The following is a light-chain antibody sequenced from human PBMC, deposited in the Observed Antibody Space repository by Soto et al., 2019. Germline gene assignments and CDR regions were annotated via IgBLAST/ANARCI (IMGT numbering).Light chain of an antibody. Sequence: DTQMTQSPSSMSASVGDRVTITCRASQDIRSWLAWYRQKPGEAPKFLIYAASSLQSGVPSRFSGSGSGTDYTLTISSLQPEDFATYYCQQANSFPLTFGQGTRWR. CDR3: QQANSFPLT. CDR2: AAS. J-gene: IGKJ5*01. CDR1: QDIRSW. V-gene: IGKV1-12*01.